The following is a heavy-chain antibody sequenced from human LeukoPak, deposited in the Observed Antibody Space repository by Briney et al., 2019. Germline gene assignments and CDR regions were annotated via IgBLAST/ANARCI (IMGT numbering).Heavy chain of an antibody. CDR2: ISSSGSTI. J-gene: IGHJ6*03. CDR1: GFTFSDYY. D-gene: IGHD2-2*01. Sequence: GGSLRLSCAASGFTFSDYYMSWIRQAPGKGLEWVSYISSSGSTIHYADSVKGRFTISRDNAKNSLYLQMNSLRAEDTAVYYCASGYCSSTSCYQPPYYYYYMDVWGKGTTVTVSS. V-gene: IGHV3-11*04. CDR3: ASGYCSSTSCYQPPYYYYYMDV.